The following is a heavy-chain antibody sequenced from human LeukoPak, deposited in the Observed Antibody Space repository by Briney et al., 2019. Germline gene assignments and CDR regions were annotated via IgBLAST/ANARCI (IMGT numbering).Heavy chain of an antibody. V-gene: IGHV4-59*01. J-gene: IGHJ4*02. CDR1: GGSISSYY. CDR3: ARASYAGPFDY. CDR2: IYYSGST. D-gene: IGHD3-16*02. Sequence: SETLSLTCTVSGGSISSYYWSWIRQPPGKGLEWIGYIYYSGSTNYDPSLKSRVTISVDTSKNQFSLKLSSVTAADTAVYYCARASYAGPFDYWGQGTLVTVSS.